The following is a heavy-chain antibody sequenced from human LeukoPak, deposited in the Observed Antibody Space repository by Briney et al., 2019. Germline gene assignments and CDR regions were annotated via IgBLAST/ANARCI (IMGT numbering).Heavy chain of an antibody. V-gene: IGHV3-23*01. J-gene: IGHJ6*02. CDR3: AKDQGSSWPKYYYGMDV. CDR2: ISGSGSST. Sequence: GGSLRLSCAASGFTFSSYAMSWVRQAPGKGLEWVSSISGSGSSTYYADSVKGRFTISRDNSKNTLNLQMISLRAEDTAVYYCAKDQGSSWPKYYYGMDVWGQGTTVTVSS. CDR1: GFTFSSYA. D-gene: IGHD6-13*01.